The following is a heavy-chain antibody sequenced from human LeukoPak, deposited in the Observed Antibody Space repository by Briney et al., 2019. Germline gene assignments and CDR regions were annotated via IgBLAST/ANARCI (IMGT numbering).Heavy chain of an antibody. CDR2: MNPNSGNT. J-gene: IGHJ4*02. CDR1: GYTFTSYD. D-gene: IGHD6-13*01. V-gene: IGHV1-8*01. Sequence: ASVKVSCKASGYTFTSYDINWVRQATGQGLEWMGWMNPNSGNTGYAQKFQGRVTMTRDTSTSTVYMELSSLRSEDTAVYYCARVGLAAAGQDYWGQGTLVTVSS. CDR3: ARVGLAAAGQDY.